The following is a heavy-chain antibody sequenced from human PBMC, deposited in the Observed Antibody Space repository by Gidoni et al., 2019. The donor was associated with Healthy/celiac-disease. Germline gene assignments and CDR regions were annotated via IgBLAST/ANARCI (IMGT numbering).Heavy chain of an antibody. Sequence: EVQLVESGGVVVQPGGSLRLSCAASGFTFDDYTMHWVRQAPGKGLEWVSLISWDGGSTYYADSVKGRFTISRDNSKNSLYLQMNSLRTEDTALYYCAKDGVPYYYYYVMDVWGQGTTVTVSS. D-gene: IGHD3-10*01. CDR2: ISWDGGST. CDR1: GFTFDDYT. V-gene: IGHV3-43*01. J-gene: IGHJ6*02. CDR3: AKDGVPYYYYYVMDV.